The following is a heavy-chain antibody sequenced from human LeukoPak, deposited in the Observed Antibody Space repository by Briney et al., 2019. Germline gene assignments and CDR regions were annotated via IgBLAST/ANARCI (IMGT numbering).Heavy chain of an antibody. D-gene: IGHD1/OR15-1a*01. CDR1: AGSISTSY. Sequence: PSETLSLTCTVPAGSISTSYWSWIRQPPGKGLEWIGYIYSSGSTNYNPSLRSRVTISVDTSKNQFSLKLSSVTAADTAVYYCARRGITGTWYYFDYWGQGTLVTVSS. J-gene: IGHJ4*02. CDR2: IYSSGST. CDR3: ARRGITGTWYYFDY. V-gene: IGHV4-59*01.